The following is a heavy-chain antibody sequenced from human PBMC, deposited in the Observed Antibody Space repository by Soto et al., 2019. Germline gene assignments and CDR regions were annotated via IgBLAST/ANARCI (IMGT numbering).Heavy chain of an antibody. CDR3: AGDYYYDSSGYYYRSVGYFDY. CDR1: GGSISSYY. Sequence: PSETLSLTCTVSGGSISSYYWSWIRQPPGKGLEWIGYIYYSGSTNYNPSLKSRVTISVDTSKNQFSLKLSSVTAADTAVYYCAGDYYYDSSGYYYRSVGYFDYWGQGTLVTVSS. D-gene: IGHD3-22*01. CDR2: IYYSGST. V-gene: IGHV4-59*01. J-gene: IGHJ4*02.